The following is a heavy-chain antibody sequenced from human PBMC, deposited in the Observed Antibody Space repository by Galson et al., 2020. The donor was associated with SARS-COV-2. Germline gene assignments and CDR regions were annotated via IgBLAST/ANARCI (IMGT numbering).Heavy chain of an antibody. Sequence: SETLSLTCTVSGDSISSGTYYWSWIRQHPGKGLEWIGYIYYSGTTYYNPSLKSRVTISVDTSKNQFSLKLNSVTAAETAVYYCARTDRSGYRSEYWGQGTLVTVSS. CDR3: ARTDRSGYRSEY. J-gene: IGHJ4*02. CDR1: GDSISSGTYY. D-gene: IGHD3-22*01. V-gene: IGHV4-31*03. CDR2: IYYSGTT.